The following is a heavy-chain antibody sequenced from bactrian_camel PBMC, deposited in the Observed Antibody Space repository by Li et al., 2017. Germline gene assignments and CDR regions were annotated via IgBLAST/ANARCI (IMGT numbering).Heavy chain of an antibody. CDR2: FGGDGDE. V-gene: IGHV3S53*01. J-gene: IGHJ6*01. D-gene: IGHD4*01. Sequence: HVQLVESGGGSVQAGGSLRLSCVASGAIDNRFCLGWFRQAPGKEREAVAAFGGDGDENYADSVQGRFTISQDKVKNTLSLQMNSLTPEDTAMYYCAAKECDYEGDGPDFDFVGQGTQVTVS. CDR1: GAIDNRFC. CDR3: AAKECDYEGDGPDFDF.